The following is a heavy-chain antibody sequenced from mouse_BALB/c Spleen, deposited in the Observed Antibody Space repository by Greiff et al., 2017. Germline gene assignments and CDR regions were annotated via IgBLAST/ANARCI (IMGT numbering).Heavy chain of an antibody. D-gene: IGHD2-1*01. CDR1: GYTFTYYW. V-gene: IGHV1-63*02. Sequence: VKLVESGAELVRPGTSVKMSCKAAGYTFTYYWIGWVKQRPGHGLEWIGDIYPGGGYTNYNEKFKGKATLTADTSSSTAYMQLSSLTSEDSAIYYCASGNYAWAMDYWGQGTSVTVSS. CDR2: IYPGGGYT. J-gene: IGHJ4*01. CDR3: ASGNYAWAMDY.